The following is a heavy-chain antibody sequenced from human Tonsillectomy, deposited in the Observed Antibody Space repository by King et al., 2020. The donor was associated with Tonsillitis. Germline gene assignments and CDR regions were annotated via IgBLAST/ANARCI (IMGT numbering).Heavy chain of an antibody. CDR1: GGSISSYY. D-gene: IGHD3-16*01. J-gene: IGHJ4*02. CDR3: ARLTTGGTDY. Sequence: QLQESGPGLVKPSETLSLTCTVSGGSISSYYWSWIRQPPGKGLEWIGYIYYSGSTNYNPSLKSRVTISVDTSKNQFSLKLSSGTAADTAVYYCARLTTGGTDYWGQGTLVTVSS. CDR2: IYYSGST. V-gene: IGHV4-59*08.